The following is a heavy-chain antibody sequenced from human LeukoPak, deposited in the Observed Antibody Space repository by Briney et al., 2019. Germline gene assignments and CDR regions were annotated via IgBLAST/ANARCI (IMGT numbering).Heavy chain of an antibody. D-gene: IGHD2-2*01. J-gene: IGHJ4*02. CDR3: TTDIVVVPAATFDY. Sequence: PGGSLRLSCVASGFTFSRYAMHWVRQAPGKGLEWVGRIKSKTDGGTTDYAAPVKGRFTISRDDSKNTLYLQMNSLKTEDTAVYYCTTDIVVVPAATFDYWGQGTLVTVSS. CDR2: IKSKTDGGTT. CDR1: GFTFSRYA. V-gene: IGHV3-15*01.